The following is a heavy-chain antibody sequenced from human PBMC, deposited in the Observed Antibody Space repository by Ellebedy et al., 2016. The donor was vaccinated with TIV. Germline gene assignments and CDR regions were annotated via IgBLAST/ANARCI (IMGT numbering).Heavy chain of an antibody. CDR3: AKPEGGGYYYYYMDV. Sequence: GESLKISXAASGFTFTNYAMTWVRQAPGKGLEWVSAISGSGGSTCYADSVKGRFTISRDNSKNTLYLQMNSLSAENTAVYYCAKPEGGGYYYYYMDVWGKGTAVTVSS. J-gene: IGHJ6*03. CDR2: ISGSGGST. V-gene: IGHV3-23*01. CDR1: GFTFTNYA. D-gene: IGHD1-14*01.